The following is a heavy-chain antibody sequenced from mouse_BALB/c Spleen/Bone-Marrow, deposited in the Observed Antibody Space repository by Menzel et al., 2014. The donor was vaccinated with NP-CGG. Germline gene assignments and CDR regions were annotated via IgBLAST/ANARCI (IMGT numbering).Heavy chain of an antibody. CDR1: GYTFTEYT. CDR2: INPNNGGT. D-gene: IGHD2-2*01. Sequence: EVKLVESGPELVKPGASEKISCKTSGYTFTEYTMHWVKRSHGKSLEWIGGINPNNGGTSYNQKFKGKATLTVDKSSSTAYMELRSLTSEDSAVCYCARKEYGYDRYFDVWGAGTTVTVSS. CDR3: ARKEYGYDRYFDV. V-gene: IGHV1-26*01. J-gene: IGHJ1*01.